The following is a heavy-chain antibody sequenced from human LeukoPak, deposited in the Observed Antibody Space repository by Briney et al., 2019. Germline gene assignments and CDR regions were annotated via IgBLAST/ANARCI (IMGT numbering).Heavy chain of an antibody. CDR2: IIPILGIA. D-gene: IGHD3-22*01. CDR1: GGTFSSYA. J-gene: IGHJ4*02. CDR3: ASYIDSSGYYYVDY. Sequence: ASVKVSCKASGGTFSSYAISWVRQAPGQGLEWMGRIIPILGIANYAQKFQGRVTITADKSTSTAYMELSSLRSEDTAVYYCASYIDSSGYYYVDYWGQGTLVTVSS. V-gene: IGHV1-69*04.